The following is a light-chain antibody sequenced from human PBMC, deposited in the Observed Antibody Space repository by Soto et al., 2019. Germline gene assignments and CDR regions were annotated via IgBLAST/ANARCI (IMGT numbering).Light chain of an antibody. Sequence: DIQMTQSPSSLSAGVGDIVTITCQASQDISNYLNWYEQKPGKAPKLLIYDASNLETGVPTRFRGSGSGTDFTFTISRLQPEYIATYYCQQYDNLPTFGQGTRLANK. CDR1: QDISNY. V-gene: IGKV1-33*01. CDR2: DAS. CDR3: QQYDNLPT. J-gene: IGKJ5*01.